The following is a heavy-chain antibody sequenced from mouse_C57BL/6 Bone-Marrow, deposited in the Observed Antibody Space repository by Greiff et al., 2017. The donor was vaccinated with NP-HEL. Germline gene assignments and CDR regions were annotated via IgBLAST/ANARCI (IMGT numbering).Heavy chain of an antibody. CDR3: TTLDPMDY. CDR2: IDPENGDT. V-gene: IGHV14-4*01. CDR1: GFNIKDDY. Sequence: LVESGAELVRPGASVKLSCTASGFNIKDDYMHWVKQRPEQGLEWIGWIDPENGDTEYASKFQGKATITADTSSNTAYLQLSSLTSEDTAVYYCTTLDPMDYWGQGTSVTVSS. J-gene: IGHJ4*01.